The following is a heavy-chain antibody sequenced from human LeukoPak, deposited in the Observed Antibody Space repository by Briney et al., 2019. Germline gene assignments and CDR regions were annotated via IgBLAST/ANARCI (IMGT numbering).Heavy chain of an antibody. D-gene: IGHD2-2*01. CDR2: IIPIFGTA. Sequence: SVKVSCKASGGTFSSYAISWVRQAPEQGLEWMGGIIPIFGTANYAQKFQGRVTITTDESTSTAYMELSSLRSEDTAVYYCARNPIVVVPAAMPRYYYYYYMDVWGKGTTVTVSS. J-gene: IGHJ6*03. V-gene: IGHV1-69*05. CDR1: GGTFSSYA. CDR3: ARNPIVVVPAAMPRYYYYYYMDV.